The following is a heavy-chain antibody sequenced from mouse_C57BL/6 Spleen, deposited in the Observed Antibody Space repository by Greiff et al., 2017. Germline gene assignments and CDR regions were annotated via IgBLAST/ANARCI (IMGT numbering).Heavy chain of an antibody. CDR2: IYPGDGDT. Sequence: QVQLQQSGAELVKPGASVKISCKASGYAFSSYWMNWVKQRPGKGLEWIGQIYPGDGDTNSNGKFKGKATVTADKSSSTDYMQLSSQTTEDSAVYYCARRNNSNLFDDWGQGTTLTVSS. V-gene: IGHV1-80*01. D-gene: IGHD2-5*01. CDR1: GYAFSSYW. CDR3: ARRNNSNLFDD. J-gene: IGHJ2*01.